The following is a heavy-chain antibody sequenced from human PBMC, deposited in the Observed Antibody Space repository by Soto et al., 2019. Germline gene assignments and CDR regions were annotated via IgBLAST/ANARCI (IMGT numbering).Heavy chain of an antibody. V-gene: IGHV1-8*02. CDR3: ARGYDFWSGFGMDV. CDR1: GYTFTGYY. D-gene: IGHD3-3*01. Sequence: ASVKVSCKASGYTFTGYYMHWVRQAPGQGLEWMGWMNPNSGNTDYAQKFQGRVTMTRNTSISTAYMELSSLRSEDTAVYYCARGYDFWSGFGMDVWGQGTTVTVSS. J-gene: IGHJ6*02. CDR2: MNPNSGNT.